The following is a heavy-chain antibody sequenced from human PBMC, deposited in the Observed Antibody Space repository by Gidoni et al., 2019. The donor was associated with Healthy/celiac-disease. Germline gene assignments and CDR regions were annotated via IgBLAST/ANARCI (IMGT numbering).Heavy chain of an antibody. Sequence: EVQLLESGGGLVQPGGSLRLSCAASGFTFSSYAMSWVRQAPGKGLEWVSAISGSGGSTYYADSVKGRFTISRDNSKNTLYLQMNSLRAEDTAVYYCAKDQDYTDNYYYYYMDVWGKGTTVTVSS. D-gene: IGHD4-4*01. CDR3: AKDQDYTDNYYYYYMDV. CDR1: GFTFSSYA. J-gene: IGHJ6*03. V-gene: IGHV3-23*01. CDR2: ISGSGGST.